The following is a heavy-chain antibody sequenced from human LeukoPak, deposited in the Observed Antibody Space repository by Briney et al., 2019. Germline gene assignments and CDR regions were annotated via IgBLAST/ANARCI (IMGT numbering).Heavy chain of an antibody. D-gene: IGHD3-22*01. V-gene: IGHV4-59*08. CDR2: IYYSGST. CDR3: ARLFIPRSSGYYSMRYFDL. CDR1: GGSISSYY. J-gene: IGHJ2*01. Sequence: SETLSLTCTVSGGSISSYYWSWIRQPPGKGLEWIGYIYYSGSTNYNPSLKSRVTISVDTSKNQFSLKLSSVTAADTAVYYCARLFIPRSSGYYSMRYFDLWGRGTLVTVSS.